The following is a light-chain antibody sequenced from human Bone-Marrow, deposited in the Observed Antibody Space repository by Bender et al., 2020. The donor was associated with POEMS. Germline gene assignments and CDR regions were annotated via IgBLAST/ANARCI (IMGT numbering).Light chain of an antibody. CDR2: DVS. CDR1: SSDVGGHNF. V-gene: IGLV2-14*03. CDR3: AVWDDSLNGWV. Sequence: QSALTQPASVSGSPGQSITISCTGTSSDVGGHNFVSWYQQHPGKAPKLVIFDVSNRPSGVSNRFSGSKSGNTASLAISGLQSEDEADYYCAVWDDSLNGWVFGGGTKLTVL. J-gene: IGLJ3*02.